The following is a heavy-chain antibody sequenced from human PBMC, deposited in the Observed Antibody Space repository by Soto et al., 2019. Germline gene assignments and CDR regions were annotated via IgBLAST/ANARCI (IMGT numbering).Heavy chain of an antibody. Sequence: GGSLRLSCAGSGFTFSGYWMHWVRQSPGKGLVWVSRINSDGSTTAYADSVKGRFTTSRDNSANTLYLQMSSLRAEDTAVYYCTHCRGESCHGGYFGMDVWGQGTTVTVSS. D-gene: IGHD2-15*01. J-gene: IGHJ6*02. V-gene: IGHV3-74*01. CDR2: INSDGSTT. CDR1: GFTFSGYW. CDR3: THCRGESCHGGYFGMDV.